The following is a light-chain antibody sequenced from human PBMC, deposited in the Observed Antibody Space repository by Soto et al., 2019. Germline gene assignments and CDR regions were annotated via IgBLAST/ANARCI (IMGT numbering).Light chain of an antibody. Sequence: EIVLTQSPATLSLSPGERATLSCRASQSVSSTYLAWYQHKPGQAPRLLISGASSRAADIPDRFSGSGSGTDFTLTINRLEPEDFAVYYCQQYDSSPRTFGQGTKVDIK. CDR1: QSVSSTY. J-gene: IGKJ1*01. V-gene: IGKV3-20*01. CDR2: GAS. CDR3: QQYDSSPRT.